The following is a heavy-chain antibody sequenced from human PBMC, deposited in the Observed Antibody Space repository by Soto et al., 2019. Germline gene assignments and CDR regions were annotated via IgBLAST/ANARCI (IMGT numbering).Heavy chain of an antibody. V-gene: IGHV3-30*18. J-gene: IGHJ4*02. CDR1: GFTFSSYG. Sequence: QVQLVESGGGVVQPGRSLRLSCAASGFTFSSYGMHWVRQAPGKGLEWVAVISYDGSNKYYADSVKGRFTISRDNSKNTLYLQMNSLRAEDTAVYYCAKDRYPFGVGMSGLSDYWGQGTLVTVSS. D-gene: IGHD3-3*01. CDR3: AKDRYPFGVGMSGLSDY. CDR2: ISYDGSNK.